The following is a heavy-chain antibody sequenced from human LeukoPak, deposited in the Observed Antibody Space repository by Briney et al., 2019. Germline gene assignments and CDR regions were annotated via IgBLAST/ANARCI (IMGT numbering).Heavy chain of an antibody. J-gene: IGHJ4*02. V-gene: IGHV3-23*01. CDR3: ARPGYSGYDALTFDY. Sequence: GGSLRLSCEASGFTFSIYAMSWVRQAPGKGLEWLSIMSGAGGRIEYADSVKGRFTISRDNSRNTVYLHMNSLRAEDTAVYHCARPGYSGYDALTFDYWGQGTLVTVSS. CDR2: MSGAGGRI. D-gene: IGHD5-12*01. CDR1: GFTFSIYA.